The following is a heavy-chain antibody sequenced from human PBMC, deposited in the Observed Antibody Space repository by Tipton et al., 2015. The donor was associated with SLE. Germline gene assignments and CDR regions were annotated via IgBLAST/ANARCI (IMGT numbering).Heavy chain of an antibody. V-gene: IGHV1-46*01. CDR2: INPSGGNT. Sequence: QVQLVQSGAEVKKPGASMKVSCMASGYTFTSYYMHWVRQAPGQGLEWMGIINPSGGNTSYAQKFQGRVTMTRDTSTSTVYMELSSLRSEDTAVYYCATGLLTGDDPRGGPADYWGQGTLVTVSS. CDR1: GYTFTSYY. D-gene: IGHD7-27*01. J-gene: IGHJ4*02. CDR3: ATGLLTGDDPRGGPADY.